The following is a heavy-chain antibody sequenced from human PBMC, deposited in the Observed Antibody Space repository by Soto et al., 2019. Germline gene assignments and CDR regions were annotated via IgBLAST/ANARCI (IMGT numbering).Heavy chain of an antibody. Sequence: QVQLVESGGGVVQPGRSLTLSCAASGFTFSNYVMHWVRQAPVKGLEWVADISFDGNNKYYLDSVKGRFTVSRDNSKNTLYLQINILRVEDTAVYYCARVTIRSQQVTLGMEVWGQGTTVTVSS. D-gene: IGHD6-13*01. V-gene: IGHV3-30-3*01. CDR1: GFTFSNYV. CDR3: ARVTIRSQQVTLGMEV. CDR2: ISFDGNNK. J-gene: IGHJ6*02.